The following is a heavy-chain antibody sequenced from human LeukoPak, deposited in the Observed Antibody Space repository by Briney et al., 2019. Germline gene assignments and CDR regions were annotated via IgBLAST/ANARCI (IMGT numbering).Heavy chain of an antibody. Sequence: GRSLRLSCAASGFTFSSYAMHWVRQAPGKGLEWVAVISYDGSNKYYADSVKGRFTISRDNSKNTLYLQMNSLRAEDTAVYYCAKAVGFGEAYGMDVWGQGTTVTVSS. D-gene: IGHD3-10*01. CDR1: GFTFSSYA. CDR2: ISYDGSNK. J-gene: IGHJ6*02. V-gene: IGHV3-30-3*01. CDR3: AKAVGFGEAYGMDV.